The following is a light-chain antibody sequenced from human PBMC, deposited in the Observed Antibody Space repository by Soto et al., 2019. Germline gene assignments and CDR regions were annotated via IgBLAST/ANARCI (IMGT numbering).Light chain of an antibody. Sequence: DIGSTQSAGGVCLSPGDRATLSCRASQRVXNSFIAWYQQRPGQAPRLRXDDASYRATGIPARLSGSGSGTDFTLTISSLEPEDFAVYYCQHRFNWPFTFGQGTKVDIK. CDR1: QRVXNSF. V-gene: IGKV3-11*01. CDR2: DAS. CDR3: QHRFNWPFT. J-gene: IGKJ1*01.